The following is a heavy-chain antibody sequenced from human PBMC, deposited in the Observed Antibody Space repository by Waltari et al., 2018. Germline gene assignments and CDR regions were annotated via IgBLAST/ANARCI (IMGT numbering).Heavy chain of an antibody. CDR2: ISGSGGRT. CDR1: GFTFSSYA. J-gene: IGHJ4*02. V-gene: IGHV3-23*04. Sequence: EVQLVESGGGLVQPGGSLRLSCAASGFTFSSYAMSWVRQAPGKGLELVSAISGSGGRTYDADSVKGRFTISRDNSKNTLYLQMNSLRAEDTAVYYCAKQRSVVGATPDYWGQGTLVTVSS. D-gene: IGHD1-26*01. CDR3: AKQRSVVGATPDY.